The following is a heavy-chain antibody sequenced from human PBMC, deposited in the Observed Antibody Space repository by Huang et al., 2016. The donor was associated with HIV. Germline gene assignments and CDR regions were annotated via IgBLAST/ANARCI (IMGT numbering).Heavy chain of an antibody. V-gene: IGHV3-7*01. CDR3: ARGGTYSGWWQDY. D-gene: IGHD6-19*01. Sequence: EVQLVESGGGLVQPGGSLRLSCVAAGFTFSRYWMSWVRQAPGKGLEWVANIKQDGSEKYYVDSVKGRFTISRDNAKNSLYLQMNSLRAEDTAVYYCARGGTYSGWWQDYWGQGTLVTVSS. CDR1: GFTFSRYW. J-gene: IGHJ4*02. CDR2: IKQDGSEK.